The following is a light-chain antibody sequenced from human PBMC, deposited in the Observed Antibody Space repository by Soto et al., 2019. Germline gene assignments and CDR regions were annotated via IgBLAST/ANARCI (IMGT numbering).Light chain of an antibody. CDR2: RDS. J-gene: IGLJ1*01. CDR3: QVWDSSTAV. CDR1: NIGSKN. V-gene: IGLV3-9*01. Sequence: SYELTQPLSVSVALGQTARITCGGNNIGSKNVHWYQQKPGQAPVLVIYRDSNRTSGIPERFSGSNSGNTATLTISRAQAGDEADYYCQVWDSSTAVFGTGTKLTVL.